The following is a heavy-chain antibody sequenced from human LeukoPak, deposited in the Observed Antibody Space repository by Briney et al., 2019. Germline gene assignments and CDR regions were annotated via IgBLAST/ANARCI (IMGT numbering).Heavy chain of an antibody. J-gene: IGHJ3*02. CDR1: GDSFSSNSAA. CDR2: TYYRSKWYN. Sequence: SQTLSLTCAISGDSFSSNSAAWNWIRQSPSTGLEWLGRTYYRSKWYNDYAGSVKSRITINPDTSENQFSLQVNSVTPEDTAVYYCTRGGQGDGYSADEAFDIWGQGTMVTVSS. V-gene: IGHV6-1*01. CDR3: TRGGQGDGYSADEAFDI. D-gene: IGHD5-24*01.